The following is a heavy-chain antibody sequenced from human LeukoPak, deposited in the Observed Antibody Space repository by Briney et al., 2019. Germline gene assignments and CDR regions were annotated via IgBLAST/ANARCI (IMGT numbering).Heavy chain of an antibody. J-gene: IGHJ5*02. V-gene: IGHV1-8*03. Sequence: ASVKVSCKASGYTFSSYDINWVRQATGQGLEYMGWMNPKSGNTGYAQKFQGRVTITRNTSISTAYMELSSLRSEDTAVYYCARDRYYGPPDWGFDPWGQGTLVTVSS. CDR1: GYTFSSYD. D-gene: IGHD3-10*01. CDR2: MNPKSGNT. CDR3: ARDRYYGPPDWGFDP.